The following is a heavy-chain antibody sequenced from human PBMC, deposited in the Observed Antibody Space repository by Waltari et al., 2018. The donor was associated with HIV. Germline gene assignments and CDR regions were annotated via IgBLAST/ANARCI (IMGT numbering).Heavy chain of an antibody. CDR1: GCDFRRDW. V-gene: IGHV3-7*01. J-gene: IGHJ4*02. D-gene: IGHD3-10*01. CDR3: ARDGGEY. Sequence: DVQLVESGGGAVRPGGYLRLSCVGSGCDFRRDWMTWVRQSPGKGLAWVANIKEDGTEKYYAESVKGRFIISRDNAENSVWLEMRSLRDDDAGIYYCARDGGEYWGQGSRVIVSS. CDR2: IKEDGTEK.